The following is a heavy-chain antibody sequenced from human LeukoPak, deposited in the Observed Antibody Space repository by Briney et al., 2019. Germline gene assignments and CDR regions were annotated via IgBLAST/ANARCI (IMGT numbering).Heavy chain of an antibody. V-gene: IGHV3-23*01. J-gene: IGHJ4*02. CDR2: ITHSGDA. Sequence: GGSLRLSCAASGFTISTYAMRWVRQAPGKGLEWVSSITHSGDAYYPDCVKGRFTISRDNSQSTVYLQMSSLRVDDTAIYYCAVEGFLLDLDFWGQGTLVTVSS. D-gene: IGHD3/OR15-3a*01. CDR1: GFTISTYA. CDR3: AVEGFLLDLDF.